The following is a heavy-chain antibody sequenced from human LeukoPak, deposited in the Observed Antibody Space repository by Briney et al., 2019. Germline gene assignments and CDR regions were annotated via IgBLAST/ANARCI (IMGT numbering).Heavy chain of an antibody. CDR2: IRSSSSTI. V-gene: IGHV3-48*01. CDR1: GFTFNTYG. J-gene: IGHJ3*02. CDR3: ARAKRNGFDI. Sequence: GGSLRLSCAASGFTFNTYGMSWVRQAPGKGLEWVSYIRSSSSTIYYADSVKGRFTISRDNAKNSLYLQMNSLRAEDTAVYYCARAKRNGFDIWGQGTMVTVSS.